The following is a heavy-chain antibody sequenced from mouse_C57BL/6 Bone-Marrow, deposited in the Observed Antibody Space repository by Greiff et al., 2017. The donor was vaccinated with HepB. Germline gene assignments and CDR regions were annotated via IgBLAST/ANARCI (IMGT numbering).Heavy chain of an antibody. CDR2: SRNKANDYTT. D-gene: IGHD2-4*01. V-gene: IGHV7-1*01. J-gene: IGHJ4*01. CDR3: ARDADDYDEGYYAMDY. Sequence: EVQLMESGGGLVQSGRSLRLSCATSGFTFSDFYMEWVRQAPGKGLEWIAASRNKANDYTTEYSASVKGRFIVSRDTSQSILYLQMNALRAEDTAIYYCARDADDYDEGYYAMDYWGQGTSVTVSS. CDR1: GFTFSDFY.